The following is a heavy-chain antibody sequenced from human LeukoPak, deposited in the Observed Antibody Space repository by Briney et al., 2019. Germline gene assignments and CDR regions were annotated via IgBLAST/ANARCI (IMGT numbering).Heavy chain of an antibody. J-gene: IGHJ3*02. Sequence: GGSLRLSCAASGYTFSSYAMSWVRQAPGKGLEWVSTFSGYGGSTYYADSVKGRFTISRDNSKNTLYLQMNSLRAEDTAVYYCAKDTSAYYYDDAFDIWGQGTMVTVSS. D-gene: IGHD3-22*01. CDR1: GYTFSSYA. CDR3: AKDTSAYYYDDAFDI. V-gene: IGHV3-23*01. CDR2: FSGYGGST.